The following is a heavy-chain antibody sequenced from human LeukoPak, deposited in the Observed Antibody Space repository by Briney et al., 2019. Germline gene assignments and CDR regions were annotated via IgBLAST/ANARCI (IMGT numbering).Heavy chain of an antibody. CDR2: ISWNSGSI. D-gene: IGHD1-26*01. Sequence: PGGSLRLSCAASGFTFDDYAMHWVRQAPGKGLEWVSGISWNSGSIGYADSVKGRFTISRDNAKNSLYLQMNSLRAEDTALYYCARRSGSYPYFDYWGQGTLVTVSS. CDR3: ARRSGSYPYFDY. J-gene: IGHJ4*02. V-gene: IGHV3-9*01. CDR1: GFTFDDYA.